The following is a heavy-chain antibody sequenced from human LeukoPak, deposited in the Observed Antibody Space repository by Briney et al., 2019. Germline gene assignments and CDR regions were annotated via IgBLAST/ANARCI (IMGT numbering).Heavy chain of an antibody. CDR3: ARVCARGIAAAGTSGCFDY. CDR2: ISSSGTTI. Sequence: GGSLRLSCAASGFTFSDYYMSWIRQAPGKGLECVSYISSSGTTIYYADSVKGRFTISRDNAKNSLYLQMNSLRAEDTAVYYCARVCARGIAAAGTSGCFDYWGQGTLVTVSS. D-gene: IGHD6-13*01. J-gene: IGHJ4*02. V-gene: IGHV3-11*04. CDR1: GFTFSDYY.